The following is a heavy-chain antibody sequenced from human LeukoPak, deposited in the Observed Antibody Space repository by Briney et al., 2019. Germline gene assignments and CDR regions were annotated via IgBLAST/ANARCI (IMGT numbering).Heavy chain of an antibody. D-gene: IGHD2-21*02. CDR2: MNPNSGNT. J-gene: IGHJ3*02. CDR3: AREGGGGDLDAFDI. V-gene: IGHV1-8*03. Sequence: GASVKVSCKASGYTFTSYGISWVRQATGQGLEWMGWMNPNSGNTGYAQKFQGRVTITRNTSISTAYMELSSLRSEDTAVYYCAREGGGGDLDAFDIWGQGTMVTVSS. CDR1: GYTFTSYG.